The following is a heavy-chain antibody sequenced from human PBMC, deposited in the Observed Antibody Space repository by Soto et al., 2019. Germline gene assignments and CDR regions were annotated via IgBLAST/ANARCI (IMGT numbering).Heavy chain of an antibody. J-gene: IGHJ5*02. V-gene: IGHV1-8*01. Sequence: RASVKVSCKASGYTFTSYDINWVRQATGQGLEWMGWMNPNSGNTGYAQKFQGRVTMTRNTSISTAYMELSSLRSEDTAVYYCARADTPYYYDSSGYYHRYNWFDPWGQGTLVTVSS. D-gene: IGHD3-22*01. CDR1: GYTFTSYD. CDR2: MNPNSGNT. CDR3: ARADTPYYYDSSGYYHRYNWFDP.